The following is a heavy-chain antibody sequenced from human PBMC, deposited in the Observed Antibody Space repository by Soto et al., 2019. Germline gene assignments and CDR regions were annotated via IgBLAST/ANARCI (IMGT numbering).Heavy chain of an antibody. D-gene: IGHD3-22*01. CDR1: GFTFSSYG. V-gene: IGHV3-33*01. J-gene: IGHJ4*02. Sequence: GGSLRLSCAASGFTFSSYGMHWVRQAPGKGLEWVAVIWYDGTNKYYADSVKGRFTISRDNSKNKLYLQMNSLRAEDTAVYYCARDAYDSSGYYPFDYWGQGTLVTVSS. CDR2: IWYDGTNK. CDR3: ARDAYDSSGYYPFDY.